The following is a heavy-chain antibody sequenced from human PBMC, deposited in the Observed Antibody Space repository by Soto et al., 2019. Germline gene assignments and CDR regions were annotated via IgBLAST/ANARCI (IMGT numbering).Heavy chain of an antibody. J-gene: IGHJ4*02. V-gene: IGHV4-31*03. CDR3: ARRKANQDYFDY. CDR1: GDSISSDGYY. Sequence: SETLSLTCTVSGDSISSDGYYWSWIRQHPGKGLEWIGYIRYSGSTYYNSSIKSRVAISVDTSKNQFSLKLSSVNAADTAVYYCARRKANQDYFDYWGQGTLVTVSS. CDR2: IRYSGST.